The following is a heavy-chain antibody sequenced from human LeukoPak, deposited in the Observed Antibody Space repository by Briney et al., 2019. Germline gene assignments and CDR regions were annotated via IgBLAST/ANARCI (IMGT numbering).Heavy chain of an antibody. J-gene: IGHJ4*02. CDR1: GGSISSISYY. CDR3: ARRFSGSPELDY. V-gene: IGHV4-39*01. D-gene: IGHD1-26*01. CDR2: IYYTGST. Sequence: ASETLSLTCTISGGSISSISYYWGWIRQPPGKGLEWIGSIYYTGSTYYNPSLKGRVTVSVDTSKNQFSLNLRSVTAADTAVYYCARRFSGSPELDYWGQGTLVTVSS.